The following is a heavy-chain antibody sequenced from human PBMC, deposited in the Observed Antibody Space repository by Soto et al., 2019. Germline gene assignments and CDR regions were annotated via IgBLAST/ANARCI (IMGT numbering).Heavy chain of an antibody. CDR2: INAGNGNT. D-gene: IGHD6-13*01. J-gene: IGHJ3*02. Sequence: QVQLVQSGAEVKKPGASVKVSCKASGYNFTSYAMHWVRQAPGQRLKWMGWINAGNGNTKNSQKFRGSVTITMDTPESTAHMELGGLRSEDTAVYYCARCYSSSWSDAFDIWGQGTMVTVS. V-gene: IGHV1-3*01. CDR3: ARCYSSSWSDAFDI. CDR1: GYNFTSYA.